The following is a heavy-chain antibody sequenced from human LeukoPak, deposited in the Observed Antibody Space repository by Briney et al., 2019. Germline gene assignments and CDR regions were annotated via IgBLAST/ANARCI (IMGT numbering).Heavy chain of an antibody. Sequence: ASVKVSCKASGGTFSSYAISWVRQAPGQGLEWMGGIIPIFGTANYAQKLQGRVTMTTDTSTSTAYMELRSLRSDDTAVYYCARGLGAVAGPYWYFDLWGRGTLVTVSS. CDR2: IIPIFGTA. CDR1: GGTFSSYA. CDR3: ARGLGAVAGPYWYFDL. V-gene: IGHV1-69*05. D-gene: IGHD6-19*01. J-gene: IGHJ2*01.